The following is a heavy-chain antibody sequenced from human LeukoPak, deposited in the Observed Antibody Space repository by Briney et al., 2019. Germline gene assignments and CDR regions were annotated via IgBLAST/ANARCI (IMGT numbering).Heavy chain of an antibody. D-gene: IGHD3-10*01. CDR1: GFTFSSYS. J-gene: IGHJ5*02. Sequence: GGSLRLSCAASGFTFSSYSMDWVRQAPGKGLEWVSSISSSSSYIYYADSVKGRFTISGDNAKNSLYLQMNSLRAEDTAVYYCARDGGFGELNWFDPWGQGTLVTVSS. V-gene: IGHV3-21*01. CDR3: ARDGGFGELNWFDP. CDR2: ISSSSSYI.